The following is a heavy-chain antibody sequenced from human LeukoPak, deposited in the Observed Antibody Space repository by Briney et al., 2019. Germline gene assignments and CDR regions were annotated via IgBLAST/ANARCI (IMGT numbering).Heavy chain of an antibody. CDR3: ARRGGYSSSWYMRGNWFDP. CDR1: GFTFSSYW. V-gene: IGHV3-7*01. Sequence: PGGSLRLSCAASGFTFSSYWMSWVRQAPGKGLEWVANIKQDGSEKYYVDSVKGRFTISRDNAKNSLYLQMNSLRAEDTAVYYCARRGGYSSSWYMRGNWFDPWGQGTLVTVSS. J-gene: IGHJ5*02. D-gene: IGHD6-13*01. CDR2: IKQDGSEK.